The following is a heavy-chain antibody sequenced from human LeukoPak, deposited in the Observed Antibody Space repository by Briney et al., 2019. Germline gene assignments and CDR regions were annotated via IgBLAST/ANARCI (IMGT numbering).Heavy chain of an antibody. CDR2: IYYSGST. Sequence: SETLSLTCTVSGGSISSHYWNWIRQPPGKGLEWIGYIYYSGSTNYNPSLKSRVTISVDTSKNQFSLKLSSVTAADTAAYYCSRETTVVTPGRSDVFDIWGQGTMVTVSS. J-gene: IGHJ3*02. V-gene: IGHV4-59*11. CDR1: GGSISSHY. D-gene: IGHD4-23*01. CDR3: SRETTVVTPGRSDVFDI.